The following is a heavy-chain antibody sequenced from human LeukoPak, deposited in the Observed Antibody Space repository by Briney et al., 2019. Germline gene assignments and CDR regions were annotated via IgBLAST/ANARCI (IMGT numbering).Heavy chain of an antibody. V-gene: IGHV3-7*01. CDR1: GFTFSSYW. J-gene: IGHJ4*02. D-gene: IGHD3-3*01. Sequence: GGSLRLSCAASGFTFSSYWMSWVRQAPGKGLEWVANIKQDGSEKYYVDSVKDRFTISRDNAKNSLYLQMNSLRAEDTAVYYCARVSTSSASLVHRDYDFWSGYYRRPLDYWGQGTLVTVSS. CDR2: IKQDGSEK. CDR3: ARVSTSSASLVHRDYDFWSGYYRRPLDY.